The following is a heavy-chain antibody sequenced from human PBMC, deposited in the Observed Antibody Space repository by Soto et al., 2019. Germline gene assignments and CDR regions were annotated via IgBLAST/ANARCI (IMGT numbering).Heavy chain of an antibody. V-gene: IGHV3-23*01. D-gene: IGHD3-10*01. CDR2: ISGSGSST. CDR1: GFTFSSYA. Sequence: GGSLRLSCAASGFTFSSYAMSWVRQAPGKGLEWVSAISGSGSSTYYADSVKGRFTISRDNSKNTLYLQMNSLRAEDTAVYYCAKEERYYYGSSHIDYWGQGTLVTVSS. J-gene: IGHJ4*02. CDR3: AKEERYYYGSSHIDY.